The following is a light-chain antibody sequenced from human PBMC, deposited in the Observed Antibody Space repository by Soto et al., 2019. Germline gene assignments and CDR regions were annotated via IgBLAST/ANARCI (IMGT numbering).Light chain of an antibody. CDR3: SSYTDSNTRYV. CDR2: EVS. J-gene: IGLJ1*01. CDR1: SSDVGGYNY. V-gene: IGLV2-14*01. Sequence: QSVLTQPASVSGSPGQSITISCTGTSSDVGGYNYVSWYQHHPGKTPKLMIYEVSNRPSGVSNRFSGSKSGNTASLTISGLQAEDEADYYCSSYTDSNTRYVFGTGTKVTGL.